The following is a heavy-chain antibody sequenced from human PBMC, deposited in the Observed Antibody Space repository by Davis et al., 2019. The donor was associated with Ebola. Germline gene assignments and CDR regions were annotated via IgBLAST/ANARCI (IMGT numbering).Heavy chain of an antibody. D-gene: IGHD2-15*01. J-gene: IGHJ3*02. V-gene: IGHV1-46*03. CDR1: GYTFTTYY. CDR2: INPSGGST. Sequence: AASVKVSCTASGYTFTTYYLHWVRQAPGQGLEWMGIINPSGGSTSYAQKFQGRVTMTRDTSTSTVYMELSSLRSEDTAVYYCARHCSGGSCYIDAFDIWGQGTMVTVSS. CDR3: ARHCSGGSCYIDAFDI.